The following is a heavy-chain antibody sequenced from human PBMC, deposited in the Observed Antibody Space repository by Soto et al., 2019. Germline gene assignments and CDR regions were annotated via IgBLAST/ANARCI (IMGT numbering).Heavy chain of an antibody. Sequence: GGSLRLSCAAPGFTVSSNYMSWVRQAPGKGLEWVSVIYSGGSTYYADSVKGRFTISRDNSKNTLYLQMNSLRAEDTAVYYCARDRVESGYPEYFQHWGQGTLVTVSS. J-gene: IGHJ1*01. D-gene: IGHD3-22*01. CDR3: ARDRVESGYPEYFQH. CDR1: GFTVSSNY. V-gene: IGHV3-53*01. CDR2: IYSGGST.